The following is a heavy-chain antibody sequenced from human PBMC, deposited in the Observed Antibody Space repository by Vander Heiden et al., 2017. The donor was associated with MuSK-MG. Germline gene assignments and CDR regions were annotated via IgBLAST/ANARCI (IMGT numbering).Heavy chain of an antibody. V-gene: IGHV3-21*01. D-gene: IGHD2-15*01. J-gene: IGHJ4*02. CDR3: ARRYCSGAHCLFDFDY. Sequence: EVQLVESGGGLVKPGGSLRLSCAATGFPFTTYMMNWVRQAPGKGLEWVSSISLSSNYIYYADSVKGRFTVSRDNAKNSLYLQMNSLRADDTAVYYCARRYCSGAHCLFDFDYWGQGTLVTVSS. CDR1: GFPFTTYM. CDR2: ISLSSNYI.